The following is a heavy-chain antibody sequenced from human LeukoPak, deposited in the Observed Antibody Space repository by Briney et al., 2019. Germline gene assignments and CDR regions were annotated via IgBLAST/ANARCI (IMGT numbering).Heavy chain of an antibody. CDR2: ITASGGNT. J-gene: IGHJ4*02. D-gene: IGHD5-18*01. V-gene: IGHV3-23*01. CDR1: GFTFSSYA. CDR3: AKGNGYSYGRYYFDY. Sequence: VGSLRLSCAASGFTFSSYAMGWVRQAPGKGLEWVSAITASGGNTYYADSVKGRFTISRDNSKNTLYLQVYSLRAEDTAVYYCAKGNGYSYGRYYFDYWGQGTLVTVSS.